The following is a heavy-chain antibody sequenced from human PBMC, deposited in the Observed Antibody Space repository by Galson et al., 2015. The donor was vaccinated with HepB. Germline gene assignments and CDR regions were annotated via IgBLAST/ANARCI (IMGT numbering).Heavy chain of an antibody. D-gene: IGHD1-7*01. J-gene: IGHJ4*02. CDR3: ARWNWNLCAFDY. Sequence: SLRLSCAVSGFSFTFINYYMSWIRQAPGKGLEWISYISSVSRNIYYADSVKGRFTISRDNPKNSVSLQMNSLRAEDTAVYYCARWNWNLCAFDYWGQGTLVAVSS. V-gene: IGHV3-11*01. CDR1: GFSFTFINYY. CDR2: ISSVSRNI.